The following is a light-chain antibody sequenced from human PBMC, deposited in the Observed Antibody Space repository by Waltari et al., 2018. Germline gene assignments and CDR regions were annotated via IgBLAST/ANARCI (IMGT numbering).Light chain of an antibody. CDR1: QSLLDSNGHYS. V-gene: IGKV2-28*01. J-gene: IGKJ4*01. Sequence: EIVMTQSPLSLPVTPGELASISCRSRQSLLDSNGHYSLDLFLQKPVQSPQLLIYLGSYRASGVPDRFSGSGSGTDFTLKISTVEAEDFGVYYCMQSVQMPGTFGGGTRLEIK. CDR2: LGS. CDR3: MQSVQMPGT.